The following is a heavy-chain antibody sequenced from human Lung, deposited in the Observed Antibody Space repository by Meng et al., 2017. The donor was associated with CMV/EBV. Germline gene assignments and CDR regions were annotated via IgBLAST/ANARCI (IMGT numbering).Heavy chain of an antibody. D-gene: IGHD4-11*01. J-gene: IGHJ3*01. V-gene: IGHV3-7*01. CDR2: IKEDGSEK. Sequence: GGSLRLXCAASGFMFSRFWMTWLRQVPGRGPELVAHIKEDGSEKYFVASVKGRCTISRDNAKNSLYLQIHSLRVEDTAVYYCARDPYIKAVELWGQGTMVTVSS. CDR1: GFMFSRFW. CDR3: ARDPYIKAVEL.